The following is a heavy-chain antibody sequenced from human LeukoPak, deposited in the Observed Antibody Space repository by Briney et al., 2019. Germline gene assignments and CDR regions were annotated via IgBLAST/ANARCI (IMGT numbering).Heavy chain of an antibody. CDR2: IRGSGGRT. CDR3: ATEVHYASRIAFDH. D-gene: IGHD3-10*01. CDR1: GFTFSSCA. V-gene: IGHV3-23*01. Sequence: SLTLSCAASGFTFSSCAMIWVGQAPGKGVDWVSAIRGSGGRTYYAHSVKGRFTLSRDISKTALSLQMHSLRDQGTAVDSCATEVHYASRIAFDHWGQGHLVTVSS. J-gene: IGHJ4*02.